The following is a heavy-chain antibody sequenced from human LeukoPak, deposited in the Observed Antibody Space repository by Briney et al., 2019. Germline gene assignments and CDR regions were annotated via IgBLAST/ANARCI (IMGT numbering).Heavy chain of an antibody. Sequence: GASVKVSCKASGYTFTGYYMHWVRQAPGQGLEWMGWINPNSGGTNYAQKFQGRVTMTRDMSTSTVYMELSSLRSEDTAVYYCARESGSYYGATYAFDIWGQGTMVTVSS. CDR1: GYTFTGYY. J-gene: IGHJ3*02. CDR2: INPNSGGT. CDR3: ARESGSYYGATYAFDI. V-gene: IGHV1-2*02. D-gene: IGHD1-26*01.